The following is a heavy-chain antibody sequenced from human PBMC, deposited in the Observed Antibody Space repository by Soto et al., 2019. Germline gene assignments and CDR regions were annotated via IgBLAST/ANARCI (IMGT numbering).Heavy chain of an antibody. V-gene: IGHV1-8*01. CDR3: ARPHYDYIWGSYRSHFDY. D-gene: IGHD3-16*02. J-gene: IGHJ4*02. Sequence: QVQLAQSGAEVKKPGASVKVSCKASGYTFTSYDINWVRQATGQGLEWMGWMNPNSGNTGYAQKFQGRVTMTRNTSISTAYMELSSLRSEDTAVYYCARPHYDYIWGSYRSHFDYWGQGTLVTVSS. CDR1: GYTFTSYD. CDR2: MNPNSGNT.